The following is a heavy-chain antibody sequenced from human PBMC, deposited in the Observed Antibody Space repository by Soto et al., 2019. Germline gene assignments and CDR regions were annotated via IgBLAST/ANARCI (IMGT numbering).Heavy chain of an antibody. CDR3: AREGDSSGWYNWFDP. Sequence: EVQLVESGGGLVQPGGSLRLSCAASGFTFSSYSMNWVRQAPGKGLEWVSYISNSTIYYADSVKGRFTISRDNAKNSLYLQMNSLRAEDTAVYYCAREGDSSGWYNWFDPWGQGILVTVSS. D-gene: IGHD3-22*01. V-gene: IGHV3-48*01. J-gene: IGHJ5*02. CDR1: GFTFSSYS. CDR2: ISNSTI.